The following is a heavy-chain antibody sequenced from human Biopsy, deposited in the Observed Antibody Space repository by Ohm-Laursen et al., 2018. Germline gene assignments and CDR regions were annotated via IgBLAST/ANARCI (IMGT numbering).Heavy chain of an antibody. Sequence: SLRLSCAASGFTFSQYWMTWVRQSPGKELEWVANINKDGSVTNYLDSVKGRFAVSRDNAKNSAYLQMNSLRTEDTAIYYCARDSGGGDSINGWYDALDLWGRGTTVTVSS. CDR3: ARDSGGGDSINGWYDALDL. J-gene: IGHJ3*01. V-gene: IGHV3-7*01. CDR1: GFTFSQYW. D-gene: IGHD2-8*01. CDR2: INKDGSVT.